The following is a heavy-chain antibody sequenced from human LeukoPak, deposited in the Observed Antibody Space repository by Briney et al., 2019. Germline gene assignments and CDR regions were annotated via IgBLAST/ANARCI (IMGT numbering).Heavy chain of an antibody. V-gene: IGHV3-13*04. CDR3: VRGGEIGFDS. CDR1: GFTFSRYD. CDR2: IGTGGNT. Sequence: GGSLRLSCAASGFTFSRYDMHWVRHATGKGLEWISSIGTGGNTYYIGSVKGRFTISRENAKNSLYLQMNSLRAGETAVYYCVRGGEIGFDSWGQGTLVTVSS. D-gene: IGHD3-16*01. J-gene: IGHJ5*01.